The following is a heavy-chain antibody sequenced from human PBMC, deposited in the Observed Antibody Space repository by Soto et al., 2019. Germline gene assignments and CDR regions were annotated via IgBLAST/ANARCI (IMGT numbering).Heavy chain of an antibody. CDR3: ASEYSYGSVDY. CDR2: IYYSGST. J-gene: IGHJ4*02. V-gene: IGHV4-39*01. D-gene: IGHD5-18*01. CDR1: GGSISSSSYY. Sequence: SETLSLTCTVSGGSISSSSYYWGWIRQPPGKGLEWIGSIYYSGSTYYNPSLKSRVTISVDTSKNQFSLKLSSVTAADTAVYYCASEYSYGSVDYWGQGTLVTVSS.